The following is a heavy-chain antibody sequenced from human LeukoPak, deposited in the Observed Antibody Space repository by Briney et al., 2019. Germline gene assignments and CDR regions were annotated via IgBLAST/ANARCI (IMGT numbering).Heavy chain of an antibody. CDR3: TKDRGRYYDSSGYYWGYYFDS. D-gene: IGHD3-22*01. V-gene: IGHV3-23*05. J-gene: IGHJ4*02. CDR1: GFSFSGYA. Sequence: GGSLRLSCAASGFSFSGYAMNWVRQPPGKGLEWVAAIDGTSTIIYYADSVKGRFTISRDNSKNTLYLQMSSLRAEDTAVYYCTKDRGRYYDSSGYYWGYYFDSWGQGILVTVST. CDR2: IDGTSTII.